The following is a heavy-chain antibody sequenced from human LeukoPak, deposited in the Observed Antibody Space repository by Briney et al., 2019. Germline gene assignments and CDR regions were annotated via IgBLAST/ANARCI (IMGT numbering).Heavy chain of an antibody. CDR1: GGSFSGYY. CDR3: ARRYNGSDY. V-gene: IGHV4-34*01. Sequence: PSETLSLTCAVYGGSFSGYYWSWIRQPPGKGLEWIGEINHSGSTNYNPSLKSRVTISVDTSKNQFSLKLSSVTAADTAVYYCARRYNGSDYWGQGTLVTVSS. D-gene: IGHD5-24*01. J-gene: IGHJ4*02. CDR2: INHSGST.